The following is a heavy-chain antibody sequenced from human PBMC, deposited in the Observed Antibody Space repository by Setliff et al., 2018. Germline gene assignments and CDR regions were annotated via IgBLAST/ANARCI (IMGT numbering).Heavy chain of an antibody. CDR3: ARVGSKPQVGWFDP. Sequence: GGSLRLSCAASGFNLDDYGMSWVRQAPGKGLEWVSGITWNGGRTGYADSVKGRLTISRDSAKSSLYLQMNSLRAEDTALYYCARVGSKPQVGWFDPWGQGTLVTVSS. CDR1: GFNLDDYG. D-gene: IGHD1-26*01. V-gene: IGHV3-20*04. J-gene: IGHJ5*02. CDR2: ITWNGGRT.